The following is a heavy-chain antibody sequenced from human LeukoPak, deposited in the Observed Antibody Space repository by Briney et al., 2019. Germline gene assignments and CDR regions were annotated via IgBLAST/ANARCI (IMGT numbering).Heavy chain of an antibody. Sequence: GGSLRLSCAASGFIFSSHWMSWVRQAPGKGLEWVANIREDGSLQYYVDSVEGRFTISRDNARKSVFLQMNTLRVDDTAVYYCTRVSGAYDVSDYWGQGALVTVSS. J-gene: IGHJ4*02. V-gene: IGHV3-7*03. D-gene: IGHD3-3*01. CDR3: TRVSGAYDVSDY. CDR2: IREDGSLQ. CDR1: GFIFSSHW.